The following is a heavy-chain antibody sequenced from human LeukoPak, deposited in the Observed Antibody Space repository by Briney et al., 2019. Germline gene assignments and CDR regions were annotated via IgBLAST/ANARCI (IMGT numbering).Heavy chain of an antibody. CDR1: GFTFSSYA. Sequence: GGSLRLSCAASGFTFSSYAMHWVRQAPGKGLEYVSAISSNGGSTYYANSVKGRFTISRDNSKNTLYLQMNSLRAEDTAVYYCAKWALSGVVVPAAILNWGQGTLVTVSS. CDR3: AKWALSGVVVPAAILN. J-gene: IGHJ4*02. CDR2: ISSNGGST. D-gene: IGHD2-2*01. V-gene: IGHV3-64*01.